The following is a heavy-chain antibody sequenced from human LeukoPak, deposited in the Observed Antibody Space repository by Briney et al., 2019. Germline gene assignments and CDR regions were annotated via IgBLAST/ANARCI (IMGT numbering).Heavy chain of an antibody. CDR3: ARADTSSYLFDY. V-gene: IGHV3-21*01. CDR2: ISRRSSYI. D-gene: IGHD2-2*01. J-gene: IGHJ4*02. CDR1: GFTFRSYS. Sequence: GRTLRLSCAASGFTFRSYSTHWAPQAPGKGLEWVSSISRRSSYIYHADSVKGRFTISRDNAKNSLYLQMNSLRAEATAVYYWARADTSSYLFDYWGQGTLVTVSS.